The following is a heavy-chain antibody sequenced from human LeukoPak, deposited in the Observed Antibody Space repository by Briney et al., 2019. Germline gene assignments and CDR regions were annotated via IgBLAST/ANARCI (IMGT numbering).Heavy chain of an antibody. CDR1: GGSISSSSYY. CDR2: IYYSGST. Sequence: SETLSLTCTVSGGSISSSSYYWGWIRQPPGKGLEWIGSIYYSGSTYYNPSLKSRVTISVDTSKNQFSLQLSSVTAADTAVYYCARQPYYYDSSGYWFDYWGQGPLVTVSS. J-gene: IGHJ4*02. D-gene: IGHD3-22*01. V-gene: IGHV4-39*01. CDR3: ARQPYYYDSSGYWFDY.